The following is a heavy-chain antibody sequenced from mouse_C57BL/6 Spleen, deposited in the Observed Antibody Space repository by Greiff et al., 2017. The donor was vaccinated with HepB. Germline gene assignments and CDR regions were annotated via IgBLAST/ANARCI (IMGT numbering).Heavy chain of an antibody. CDR2: INPNNGGT. Sequence: EVQLQQSGPELVKPGASVKISCKASGYTFTDYYMNWVKQSHGKSLEWIGDINPNNGGTSYNQKFKGKATLTVDKSSSTAYMELRSLTSEDSAVYYCARVPNWGFDYWGQGTTLTVSS. CDR1: GYTFTDYY. V-gene: IGHV1-26*01. J-gene: IGHJ2*01. CDR3: ARVPNWGFDY. D-gene: IGHD4-1*01.